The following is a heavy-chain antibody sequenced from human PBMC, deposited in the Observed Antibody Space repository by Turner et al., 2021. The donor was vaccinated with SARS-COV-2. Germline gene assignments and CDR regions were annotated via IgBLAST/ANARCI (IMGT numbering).Heavy chain of an antibody. Sequence: EVLLVESGGGLVQSGGSMRLPCAASRFPVSSNYMSWVRQAPGKGLGWVSVIYSGGSTFYADSVKGRFTISTHNYNNTLYLQMNSLRAEDTAVYFCAGGIWGDAFDIWGQGTMVTVSS. V-gene: IGHV3-53*04. J-gene: IGHJ3*02. CDR2: IYSGGST. D-gene: IGHD3-16*01. CDR1: RFPVSSNY. CDR3: AGGIWGDAFDI.